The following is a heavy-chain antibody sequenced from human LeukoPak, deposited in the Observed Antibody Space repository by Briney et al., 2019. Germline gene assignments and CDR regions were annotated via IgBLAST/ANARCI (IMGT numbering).Heavy chain of an antibody. CDR2: IYYSGST. D-gene: IGHD6-6*01. CDR1: GGSISSYY. J-gene: IGHJ4*02. CDR3: ARVMGSSPLLNFDY. V-gene: IGHV4-59*01. Sequence: SETLSLTCTVSGGSISSYYWSWIRQPPGKGLECIGYIYYSGSTKYNPSLKRRVTISVDTSKNQFSLRLSSVTAADTAVYYCARVMGSSPLLNFDYWGQGTLVTVSS.